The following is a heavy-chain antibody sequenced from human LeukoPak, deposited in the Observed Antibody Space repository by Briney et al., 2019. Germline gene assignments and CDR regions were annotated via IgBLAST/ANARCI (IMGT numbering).Heavy chain of an antibody. V-gene: IGHV1-69*01. CDR1: GGTFSSYA. CDR3: ARHDRDYSNFYYFDY. D-gene: IGHD4-11*01. Sequence: ASVKVSCKASGGTFSSYAISWVRQAPGQGLEWMGGIIPIFGTANYAQKFQGRVTITADESTSTAYMELSSLKASDTAMYYCARHDRDYSNFYYFDYWGQGTLVTVSS. J-gene: IGHJ4*02. CDR2: IIPIFGTA.